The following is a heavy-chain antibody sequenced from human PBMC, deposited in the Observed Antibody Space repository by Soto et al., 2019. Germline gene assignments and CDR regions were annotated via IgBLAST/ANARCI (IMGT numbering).Heavy chain of an antibody. Sequence: AVGSLRLCCAASGFTFSSYAMSWVRQAPGKGLEWVSAISGSGGSTYYADSVKGRFTISRDNSKNTLYLQMNSLRAEDTAVYYCAKDSSLTTVPWFDPWGQGTLVTVSS. J-gene: IGHJ5*02. CDR2: ISGSGGST. D-gene: IGHD4-17*01. V-gene: IGHV3-23*01. CDR3: AKDSSLTTVPWFDP. CDR1: GFTFSSYA.